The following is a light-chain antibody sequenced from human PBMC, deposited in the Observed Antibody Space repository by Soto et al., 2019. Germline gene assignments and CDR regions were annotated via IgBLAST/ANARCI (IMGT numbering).Light chain of an antibody. CDR2: DAS. CDR1: QNISVW. V-gene: IGKV1-5*01. CDR3: QQYDRSSQT. J-gene: IGKJ2*01. Sequence: DIQMTQSPSTLSASVGDGVTITCRASQNISVWLAWYQQRPGKAPKFLIYDASSLETGVPSRFSDGGSGTECTVTSRSLQPGDFATYYCQQYDRSSQTFGQGTKLEIK.